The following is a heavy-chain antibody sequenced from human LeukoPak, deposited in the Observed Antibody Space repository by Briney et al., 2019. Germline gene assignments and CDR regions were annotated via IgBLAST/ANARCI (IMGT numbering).Heavy chain of an antibody. CDR2: VFQLQTVRT. Sequence: SETLSLTCTVSGSSLTTTYYWAWFRQPPGKGLEWIATVFQLQTVRTFYNPSLESRVTMSLDTSQNQFSLNLTSVTAADTALYFCARVLNALEFIDSWGQGTLVTVSS. D-gene: IGHD2-8*01. J-gene: IGHJ4*02. CDR3: ARVLNALEFIDS. CDR1: GSSLTTTYY. V-gene: IGHV4-38-2*02.